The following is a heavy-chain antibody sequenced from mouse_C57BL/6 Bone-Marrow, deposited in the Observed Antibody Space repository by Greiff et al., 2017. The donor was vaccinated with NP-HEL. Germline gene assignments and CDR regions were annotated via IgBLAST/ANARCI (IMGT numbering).Heavy chain of an antibody. J-gene: IGHJ2*01. CDR3: ARNYGSRYFDY. CDR1: GFTFTDYY. V-gene: IGHV7-3*01. Sequence: DVHLVESGGGLVQPGGSLSLSCAASGFTFTDYYMSWVRQPPGQALEWLGFIRNKANGYTTEYSASVKGRFTISRDNSQSILYLQMNALRAEDSATYYCARNYGSRYFDYWGQGTTLTVSS. CDR2: IRNKANGYTT. D-gene: IGHD1-1*01.